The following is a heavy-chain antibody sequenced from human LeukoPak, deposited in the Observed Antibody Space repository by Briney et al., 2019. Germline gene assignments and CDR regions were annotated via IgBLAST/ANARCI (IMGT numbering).Heavy chain of an antibody. V-gene: IGHV3-30*18. CDR2: ISYDGSNN. Sequence: GMSLRLSCSASAFTFSSFSMHWDRPAPGPGLVWGAGISYDGSNNYYTDSVKGRFTISRDNSKNTLYLQMNRLRTEDTAVYYCAKDLRYDSSGYYYFGTNKTSYYYGMDAWGQGTTVTVSS. CDR3: AKDLRYDSSGYYYFGTNKTSYYYGMDA. CDR1: AFTFSSFS. D-gene: IGHD3-22*01. J-gene: IGHJ6*02.